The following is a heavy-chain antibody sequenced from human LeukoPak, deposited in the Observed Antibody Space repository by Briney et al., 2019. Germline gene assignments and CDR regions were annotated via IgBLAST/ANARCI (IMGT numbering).Heavy chain of an antibody. J-gene: IGHJ5*02. Sequence: KASETLSLTCTVSGGSISNYYWSWIRQPPGKGLEWIGFIYYSGSTNYNPSLKSRVTISVDTSKSQFSLKLNSVTAADTAVYYCARGNPTYYDFWSGYSLNWFDPWGQGTLVTVSS. D-gene: IGHD3-3*01. CDR2: IYYSGST. CDR1: GGSISNYY. V-gene: IGHV4-59*01. CDR3: ARGNPTYYDFWSGYSLNWFDP.